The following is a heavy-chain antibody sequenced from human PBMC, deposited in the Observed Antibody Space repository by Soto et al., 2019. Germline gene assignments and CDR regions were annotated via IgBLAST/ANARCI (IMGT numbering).Heavy chain of an antibody. CDR1: GFTFSSYS. D-gene: IGHD2-8*01. V-gene: IGHV3-48*01. CDR2: ISSSSSTI. Sequence: GGSLRLSCAASGFTFSSYSMNWVRQAPGKGLEWVSYISSSSSTIYYADSVKGRFTISRDNTKNSLYLQMNSLRAEDTAVYYCAREKAIVLMVYAYHDAFDIWGQGTMVTVSS. J-gene: IGHJ3*02. CDR3: AREKAIVLMVYAYHDAFDI.